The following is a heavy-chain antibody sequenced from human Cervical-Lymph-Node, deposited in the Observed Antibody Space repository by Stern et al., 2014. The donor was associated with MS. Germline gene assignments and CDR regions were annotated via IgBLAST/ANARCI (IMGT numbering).Heavy chain of an antibody. V-gene: IGHV1-69*04. CDR2: IIPILGLP. J-gene: IGHJ5*02. CDR1: GGTFSSSYA. D-gene: IGHD2-15*01. Sequence: QDQLVESGAEVKKPGSSVNVSCKASGGTFSSSYAITWMRQPPDQGLEWMGRIIPILGLPNYPPKFQGRVTITADTSTSTAYMELSSLRSEDTAVYYGARGVVSNRAAATLHNLFDPWGQGTLVTVSS. CDR3: ARGVVSNRAAATLHNLFDP.